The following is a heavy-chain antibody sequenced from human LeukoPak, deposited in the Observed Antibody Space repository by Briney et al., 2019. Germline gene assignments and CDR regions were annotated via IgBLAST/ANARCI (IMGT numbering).Heavy chain of an antibody. CDR3: ARGRYCSGGCCYGFDY. J-gene: IGHJ4*02. CDR2: INAGNGNT. D-gene: IGHD2-15*01. V-gene: IGHV1-3*01. CDR1: GYTFTSYA. Sequence: ASVKVSCKASGYTFTSYAIHWVRQAPGQRLEWMGWINAGNGNTRYSQNFQGRVTITRDTSASTSYMELSSLRSEDTAVYYCARGRYCSGGCCYGFDYWGQGTLVTFSS.